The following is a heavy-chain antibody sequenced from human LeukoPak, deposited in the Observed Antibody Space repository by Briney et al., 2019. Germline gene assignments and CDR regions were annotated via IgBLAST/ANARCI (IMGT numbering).Heavy chain of an antibody. CDR2: INHSGST. J-gene: IGHJ6*02. CDR1: GGSFSGYY. V-gene: IGHV4-34*01. Sequence: SETLSLTCAVYGGSFSGYYWSWIRQPPGKGLEWIGEINHSGSTNYNPSLKSRVTISVDTSKKQLSLKLSSVSAADTAVYYCARDVERYYYDSSGYPLYGMDVWGQGTTVTVSS. D-gene: IGHD3-22*01. CDR3: ARDVERYYYDSSGYPLYGMDV.